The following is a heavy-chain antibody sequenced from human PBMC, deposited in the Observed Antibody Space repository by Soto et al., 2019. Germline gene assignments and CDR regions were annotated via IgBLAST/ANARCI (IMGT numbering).Heavy chain of an antibody. CDR2: MNPNSGNT. D-gene: IGHD3-9*01. CDR3: ARGKNYGYFDWLEYYYYYGMAV. J-gene: IGHJ6*02. CDR1: GYTFTSYD. Sequence: ASVKVSCKASGYTFTSYDINWVRQATGQGLEGMGWMNPNSGNTGYAQKVQGRVTMTRNTSISTAYRELSSLRSEDTAVYYCARGKNYGYFDWLEYYYYYGMAVWGQGTTVTVAS. V-gene: IGHV1-8*01.